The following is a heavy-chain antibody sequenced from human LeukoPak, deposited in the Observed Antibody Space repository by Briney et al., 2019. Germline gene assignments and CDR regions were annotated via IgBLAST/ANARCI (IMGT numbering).Heavy chain of an antibody. Sequence: SETLSLTCSVSGDSLSRHFWSWIRQPPGKGLEWIGFIFGSGGTNYDPSLRSRVTISEDTPKNLFYLKLTSVTAADTAVYYCARNVGWYTHDSWGQGTLVTVSS. CDR3: ARNVGWYTHDS. V-gene: IGHV4-4*09. CDR1: GDSLSRHF. J-gene: IGHJ4*02. D-gene: IGHD6-19*01. CDR2: IFGSGGT.